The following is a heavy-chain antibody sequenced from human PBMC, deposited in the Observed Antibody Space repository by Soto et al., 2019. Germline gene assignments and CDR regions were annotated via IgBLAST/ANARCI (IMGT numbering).Heavy chain of an antibody. Sequence: GGSLRLSCVASGFIFRAYGMHWVRQAPGKGLEWLAFIWFDGSNENLADSVKGRFTISRDNARNTVYLQMNGLRPEDTAVYYCARHNTGNWLDPWGRGTLVTVSS. CDR2: IWFDGSNE. CDR1: GFIFRAYG. CDR3: ARHNTGNWLDP. V-gene: IGHV3-30*02. J-gene: IGHJ5*02. D-gene: IGHD3-10*01.